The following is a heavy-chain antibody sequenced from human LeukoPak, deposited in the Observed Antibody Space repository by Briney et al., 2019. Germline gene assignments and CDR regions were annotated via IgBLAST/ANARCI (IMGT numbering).Heavy chain of an antibody. V-gene: IGHV4-39*07. CDR2: MYYTGTI. CDR1: ADSLTSSSYY. J-gene: IGHJ6*03. CDR3: ARVPRSYYYYYYMDV. Sequence: SETLSLTCTVSADSLTSSSYYWGWLRQPPGKGLEWFGTMYYTGTIYYNPSLKSRVTITGDTSKTQFSLSLSSVTAADTAVYYWARVPRSYYYYYYMDVWGKGTTVTVSS.